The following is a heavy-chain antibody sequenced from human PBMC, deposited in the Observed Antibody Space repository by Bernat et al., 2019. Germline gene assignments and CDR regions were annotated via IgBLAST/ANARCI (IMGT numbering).Heavy chain of an antibody. Sequence: QVQLVESGGGVVQPGRSLRLSCAASGFTFSSYGMHWVRQAPGKGLEWVAVISYDGSNKYYADSVKGRFTISRDNSKKTLYLKMNSLRAEDTAVYYCAKDLRAAAGGDYWGQGTLVTVSS. CDR3: AKDLRAAAGGDY. D-gene: IGHD6-13*01. J-gene: IGHJ4*02. CDR1: GFTFSSYG. CDR2: ISYDGSNK. V-gene: IGHV3-30*18.